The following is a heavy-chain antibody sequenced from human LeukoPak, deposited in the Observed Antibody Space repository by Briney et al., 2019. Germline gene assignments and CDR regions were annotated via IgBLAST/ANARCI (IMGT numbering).Heavy chain of an antibody. Sequence: SETLSLTCTVSGGSISSSYYWGWIRQPPGKGLDWIGSIYYGGSTYYNPSLRSRVTTSVDTSKNQFSLKLTSVTAADTAVYYCARLTYYYDSSGSKNWFDPWGQGTLVTVSS. V-gene: IGHV4-39*01. CDR1: GGSISSSYY. CDR3: ARLTYYYDSSGSKNWFDP. D-gene: IGHD3-22*01. J-gene: IGHJ5*02. CDR2: IYYGGST.